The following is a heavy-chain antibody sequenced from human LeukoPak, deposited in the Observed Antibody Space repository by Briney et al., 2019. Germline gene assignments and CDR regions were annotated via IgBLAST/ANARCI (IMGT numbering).Heavy chain of an antibody. V-gene: IGHV4-34*01. D-gene: IGHD1-1*01. J-gene: IGHJ6*04. CDR3: ARRGLYWNDRGLYLDV. CDR2: INHSGST. CDR1: GGSFSGYY. Sequence: KPSETLSLTCAVYGGSFSGYYWSWIRQPPGKGLEWIGEINHSGSTNYNPSLKSRVTISVDTSKNQFSLKLSSVTAADTAVYYCARRGLYWNDRGLYLDVWGKGTTVTVSS.